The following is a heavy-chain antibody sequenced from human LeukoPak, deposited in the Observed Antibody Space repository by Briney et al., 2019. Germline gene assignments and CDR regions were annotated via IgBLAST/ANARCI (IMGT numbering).Heavy chain of an antibody. Sequence: GGSLRLSCTASGFTFGDYAMSWFRQAPGKGLEWVGFIISKAYGGTTEYAASVKGRFTISRDDSKSIAYLQMNSLKTEDTAVYFCTKCDFWSGYSPGDYWGQGTLVTVSS. V-gene: IGHV3-49*03. CDR3: TKCDFWSGYSPGDY. CDR2: IISKAYGGTT. D-gene: IGHD3-3*01. J-gene: IGHJ4*02. CDR1: GFTFGDYA.